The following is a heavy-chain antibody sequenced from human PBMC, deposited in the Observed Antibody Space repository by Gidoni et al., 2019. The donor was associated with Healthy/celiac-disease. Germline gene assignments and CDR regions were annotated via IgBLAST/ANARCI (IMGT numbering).Heavy chain of an antibody. CDR2: ISGSGGST. CDR3: AKMFSRPCSSTSCYPSSLYYYYGMDV. Sequence: EVQLLESGGGLVQPGGSLRLSCAASGFTFSSYAMGWVRQAPGKGLEWVSAISGSGGSTYYADSVKGRFSISRDNSKNTLYLQMNSLRAEDTAVYYCAKMFSRPCSSTSCYPSSLYYYYGMDVWGQGTTVTVSS. J-gene: IGHJ6*02. CDR1: GFTFSSYA. D-gene: IGHD2-2*01. V-gene: IGHV3-23*01.